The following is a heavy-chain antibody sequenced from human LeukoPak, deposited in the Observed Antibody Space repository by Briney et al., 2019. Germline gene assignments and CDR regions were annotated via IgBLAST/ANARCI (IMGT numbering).Heavy chain of an antibody. CDR3: AGGDTAMFLSSGFAP. Sequence: GASVKVSCKASGYTFTSYYMHWVRQAPGQGLEWMGIINPSGGSTSYAQKFQGRVTMTRDTSTSTVYMELSSLRSEDTAVYYCAGGDTAMFLSSGFAPWGKGTRVTVSS. J-gene: IGHJ5*02. CDR2: INPSGGST. V-gene: IGHV1-46*01. D-gene: IGHD5-18*01. CDR1: GYTFTSYY.